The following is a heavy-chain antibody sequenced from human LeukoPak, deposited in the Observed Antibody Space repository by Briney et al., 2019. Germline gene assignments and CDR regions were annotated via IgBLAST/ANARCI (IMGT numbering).Heavy chain of an antibody. J-gene: IGHJ4*02. CDR1: GGSISSSSYY. CDR3: ARLGYRGSSWYSLDY. CDR2: IYYSGST. D-gene: IGHD6-13*01. V-gene: IGHV4-39*01. Sequence: SETLSLTCTVSGGSISSSSYYWGWIRQPPGKGLEWIGSIYYSGSTYYNPSLKSRVTISVDTSKNQFSLKLSSVTAADTAVYYCARLGYRGSSWYSLDYWGQGTLVTVSS.